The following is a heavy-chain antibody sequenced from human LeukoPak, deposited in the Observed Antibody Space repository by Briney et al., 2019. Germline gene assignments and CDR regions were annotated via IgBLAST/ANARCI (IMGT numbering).Heavy chain of an antibody. CDR3: AKGDQLNYDILTGYYNGGDYFDY. CDR1: GFTFSSYS. D-gene: IGHD3-9*01. CDR2: ISSSSSYI. J-gene: IGHJ4*02. Sequence: GGSLRLSCAASGFTFSSYSMNWVRQAPGKGLEWVSSISSSSSYIYYADSVKGRFTISRDNAKNSLYLQMNSLRAEDTAVYYCAKGDQLNYDILTGYYNGGDYFDYWGQGTLVTVSS. V-gene: IGHV3-21*04.